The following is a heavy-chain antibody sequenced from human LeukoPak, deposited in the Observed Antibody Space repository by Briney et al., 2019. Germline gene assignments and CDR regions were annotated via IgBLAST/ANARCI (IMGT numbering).Heavy chain of an antibody. J-gene: IGHJ4*02. CDR2: ISAYNGNT. CDR3: ARGRLYYDSSGYYYYYFDY. D-gene: IGHD3-22*01. CDR1: GYTFTSYG. Sequence: ASVKVSCKASGYTFTSYGISWVRQAPGQGLEWMGWISAYNGNTNYAQKLQGRVTMTTDTSTSTAYMELSSLRSEDTAVYYCARGRLYYDSSGYYYYYFDYWGQGTLVTVSS. V-gene: IGHV1-18*01.